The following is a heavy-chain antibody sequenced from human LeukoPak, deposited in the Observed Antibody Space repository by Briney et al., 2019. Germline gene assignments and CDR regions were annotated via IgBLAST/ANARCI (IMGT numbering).Heavy chain of an antibody. D-gene: IGHD3-16*01. V-gene: IGHV3-72*01. J-gene: IGHJ3*02. CDR1: GFTFSDYI. CDR2: IRRRTNSYTT. Sequence: GGSLRLSCEASGFTFSDYILDWVRQAPGKGLEWVGRIRRRTNSYTTEYAASVNGRFIVSRDDLKNSLYLHMSSLKTEDTAVYYCTRDGGDSLYTAFDIWGQGTMVAGSS. CDR3: TRDGGDSLYTAFDI.